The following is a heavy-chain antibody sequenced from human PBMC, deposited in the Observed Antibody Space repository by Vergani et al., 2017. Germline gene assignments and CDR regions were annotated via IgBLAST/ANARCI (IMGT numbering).Heavy chain of an antibody. D-gene: IGHD6-13*01. Sequence: QVQLVESGGGVVQPGRSLRLHCPASGFTFRSYAMHWVRQAPGKGLEWVAVISYDGSNKYYADSVKGRFTISRDNSKNTLYLQMNSLRAEDTAVYYCAREGLSSSWSYYYYYYMDVWGKGTTVTVSS. V-gene: IGHV3-30-3*01. CDR1: GFTFRSYA. CDR2: ISYDGSNK. J-gene: IGHJ6*03. CDR3: AREGLSSSWSYYYYYYMDV.